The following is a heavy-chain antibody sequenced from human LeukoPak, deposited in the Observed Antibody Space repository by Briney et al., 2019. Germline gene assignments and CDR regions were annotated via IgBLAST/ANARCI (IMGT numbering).Heavy chain of an antibody. J-gene: IGHJ4*02. CDR3: ARVERYAGLLDY. CDR1: GFTFSSYE. D-gene: IGHD1-1*01. V-gene: IGHV3-48*03. CDR2: ISSSGSTI. Sequence: GGSLRLSCAASGFTFSSYEMNWVRQAPGKGLEWVSYISSSGSTIYYADSVKGRFTISRDNSKNTLYLQMNSLRAEDTAVYYCARVERYAGLLDYWGQGTLVTVSS.